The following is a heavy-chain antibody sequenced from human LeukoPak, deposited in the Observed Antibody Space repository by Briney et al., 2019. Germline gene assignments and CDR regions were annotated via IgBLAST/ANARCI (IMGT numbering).Heavy chain of an antibody. CDR1: GFTFSSNY. CDR3: ASSDYYGSSGYYTTIDY. Sequence: GGSLRLSCAASGFTFSSNYMSWVRQAPGKGLEWVSVIYSGGSTYYADSVKGRFTISRDNSKNTLYLQMNSLRAEDTAVYYCASSDYYGSSGYYTTIDYWGQGTLVTVSS. V-gene: IGHV3-66*01. J-gene: IGHJ4*02. D-gene: IGHD3-22*01. CDR2: IYSGGST.